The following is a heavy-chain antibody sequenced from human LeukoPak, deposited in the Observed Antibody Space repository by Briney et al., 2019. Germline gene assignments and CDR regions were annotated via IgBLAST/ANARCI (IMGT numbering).Heavy chain of an antibody. J-gene: IGHJ3*02. V-gene: IGHV1-18*01. Sequence: ASVKVSCKASGYTFTSYGISWVRQAPGQGLEWMGWISAYNGNTNHAQKLQGRVTMTTDTSTSTAYMELRSLRSDDTAVYYCARDLIVVVTADDAFDIWGQGTMVTVSS. CDR3: ARDLIVVVTADDAFDI. D-gene: IGHD2-21*02. CDR1: GYTFTSYG. CDR2: ISAYNGNT.